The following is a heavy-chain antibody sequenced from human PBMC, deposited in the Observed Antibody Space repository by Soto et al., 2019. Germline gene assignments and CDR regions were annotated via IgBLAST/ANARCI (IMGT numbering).Heavy chain of an antibody. CDR2: IGGSGGST. D-gene: IGHD1-26*01. CDR3: AKDGGYSGCYYRIN. V-gene: IGHV3-23*01. CDR1: GFTFSSDA. Sequence: EVQLLESGGGLVQPGGSLRLSCAASGFTFSSDAMSWVRQAPGKGLEWVSAIGGSGGSTYDADSVMGRFTISRDNSKNTLYLQRNSLRAEDTAVYYCAKDGGYSGCYYRINCGQGTLVTVSS. J-gene: IGHJ4*02.